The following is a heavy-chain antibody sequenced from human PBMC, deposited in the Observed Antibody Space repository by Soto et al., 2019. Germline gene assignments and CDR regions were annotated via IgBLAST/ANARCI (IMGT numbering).Heavy chain of an antibody. CDR3: ARDLAGPLDY. J-gene: IGHJ4*02. Sequence: QVQLVESGGGVVQPGTSLRLSCAASGFTFTNYGMHWVRQAPGKGLEWVALIWYDGSQKFYADSVKGRFTISRDTSKNTLYMQMSSLRAEDTAVYFWARDLAGPLDYWGQGTLLTVSS. CDR2: IWYDGSQK. D-gene: IGHD3-3*02. V-gene: IGHV3-33*01. CDR1: GFTFTNYG.